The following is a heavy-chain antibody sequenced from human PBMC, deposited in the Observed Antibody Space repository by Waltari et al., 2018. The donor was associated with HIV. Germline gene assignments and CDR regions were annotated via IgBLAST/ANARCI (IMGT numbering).Heavy chain of an antibody. CDR3: AREASTLQLGAFDN. J-gene: IGHJ3*02. D-gene: IGHD7-27*01. CDR2: IQYDGSAI. V-gene: IGHV3-30*02. Sequence: VVEWVSFIQYDGSAIYYSDSVKGRFIISRDNSKKTLFLQMNGLRAEDTALYYCAREASTLQLGAFDNWGQGTMVTVSS.